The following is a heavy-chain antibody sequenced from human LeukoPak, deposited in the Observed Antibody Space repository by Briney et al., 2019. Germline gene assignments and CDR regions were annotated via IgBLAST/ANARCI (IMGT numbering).Heavy chain of an antibody. CDR3: ARLPYYYDSHGFRDYHYYMDV. V-gene: IGHV4-59*08. CDR1: DDSISSYY. CDR2: MFFSGAT. Sequence: PSETLSLTCTVADDSISSYYWTWIRQSPGKGLEWLAYMFFSGATTYNPSLRSRVTVLVDTSKNQFSLKLSSVTAADTAVYYCARLPYYYDSHGFRDYHYYMDVWSKGTTVTVSS. D-gene: IGHD3-22*01. J-gene: IGHJ6*03.